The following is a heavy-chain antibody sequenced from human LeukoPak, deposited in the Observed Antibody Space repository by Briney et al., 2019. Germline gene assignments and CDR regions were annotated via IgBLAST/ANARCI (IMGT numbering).Heavy chain of an antibody. Sequence: QPGGSLRLSCAASGFTFSSYAMHWVRQAPGKGLEWVAIIWSDGNNKYYADSVEGRFTISRDNSKNTLYLQMGSLRAEDMAVYYCARDPDVVRGVITSLRGMDVWGQGTTVTVSS. CDR3: ARDPDVVRGVITSLRGMDV. CDR1: GFTFSSYA. J-gene: IGHJ6*02. V-gene: IGHV3-30*02. D-gene: IGHD3-10*01. CDR2: IWSDGNNK.